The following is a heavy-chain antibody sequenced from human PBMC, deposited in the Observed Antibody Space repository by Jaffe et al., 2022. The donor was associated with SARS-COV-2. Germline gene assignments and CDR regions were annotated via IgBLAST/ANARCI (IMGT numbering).Heavy chain of an antibody. CDR3: IKPMFFGGDCFRAFEY. J-gene: IGHJ4*02. V-gene: IGHV1-3*01. CDR1: GYSFTDYD. D-gene: IGHD2-21*02. Sequence: QVQLVQSGAEVKEPGASVKVSCKASGYSFTDYDIHWVRQAPGQGLEWMGWINAGSGQAKYSQKFQGRVTISRDTSASSAYMELSGLRYEDTAIYYCIKPMFFGGDCFRAFEYWGQGTLVTVSS. CDR2: INAGSGQA.